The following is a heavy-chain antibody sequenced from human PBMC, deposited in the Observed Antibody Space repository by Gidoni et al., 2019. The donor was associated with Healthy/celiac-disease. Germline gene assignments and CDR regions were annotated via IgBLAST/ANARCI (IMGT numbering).Heavy chain of an antibody. D-gene: IGHD5-18*01. Sequence: EVQLVESGGGLVQPGGSLRLSCAASGFTFSSYEMNWVRQAPGKGLEWVSYISSSGSTIYYADSVKGRFTISRDNAKNSLYLQMNSLRAEDTAVYYCAREDVDTAMPYYFDYWGQGTLVTVSS. CDR1: GFTFSSYE. CDR2: ISSSGSTI. CDR3: AREDVDTAMPYYFDY. V-gene: IGHV3-48*03. J-gene: IGHJ4*02.